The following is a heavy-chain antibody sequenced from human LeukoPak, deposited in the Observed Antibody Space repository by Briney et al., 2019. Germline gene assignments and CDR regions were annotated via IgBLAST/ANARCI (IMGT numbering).Heavy chain of an antibody. CDR1: GFTFGDYA. V-gene: IGHV3-49*04. J-gene: IGHJ4*02. CDR3: TRTRGVWGVILPDY. D-gene: IGHD3-10*01. Sequence: PGGSLRLSCTASGFTFGDYAMSWVRQAPGKGLEWVGFIRSKAYGGTTEYAASVKGRFTISRDDSKSIAYLQMNSLKTEDTAVYYCTRTRGVWGVILPDYWGQGTLVTVSS. CDR2: IRSKAYGGTT.